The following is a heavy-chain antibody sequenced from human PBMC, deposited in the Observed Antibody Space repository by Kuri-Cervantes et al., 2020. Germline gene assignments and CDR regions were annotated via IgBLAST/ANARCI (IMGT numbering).Heavy chain of an antibody. Sequence: GSLRLSCAASGFTFSNFVMHWVRQDPGKGLEWVALISDDGSKRYFADSVKDRFIISRDNSKNTVYLELNSLRPEDTSMYFCAKGYTSGYPSNWFDPWGPGTLVTVSS. CDR1: GFTFSNFV. V-gene: IGHV3-30*18. D-gene: IGHD5-18*01. CDR3: AKGYTSGYPSNWFDP. CDR2: ISDDGSKR. J-gene: IGHJ5*02.